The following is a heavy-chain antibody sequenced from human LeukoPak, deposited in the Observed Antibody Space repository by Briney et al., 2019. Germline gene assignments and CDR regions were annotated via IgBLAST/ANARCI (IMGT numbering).Heavy chain of an antibody. Sequence: RGSLRLSRAASGFTSFSYATSWVGPAPPKGRGWVSSIIGSGGSTYYANSVKSRFTTSRDNSTNTPYLQINRLRAEDTAVYYFAKDLGIAVADRAFDIWGQGTMVTVSS. CDR1: GFTSFSYA. D-gene: IGHD6-19*01. CDR3: AKDLGIAVADRAFDI. V-gene: IGHV3-23*01. J-gene: IGHJ3*02. CDR2: IIGSGGST.